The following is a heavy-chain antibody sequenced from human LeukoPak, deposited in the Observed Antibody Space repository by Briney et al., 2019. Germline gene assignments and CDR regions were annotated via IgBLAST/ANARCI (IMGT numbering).Heavy chain of an antibody. J-gene: IGHJ3*02. CDR2: ISAYNGNT. CDR3: ARGDCSSTSCLYDAFDI. Sequence: GASVKVSCKASGYTFTIYGISWVRQAPGQGLEWMGGISAYNGNTNYAKKLQGRVTMTTETSTSPAYMALRRLRSDDTAVYYCARGDCSSTSCLYDAFDIWGQGTMVTVSS. CDR1: GYTFTIYG. D-gene: IGHD2-2*01. V-gene: IGHV1-18*01.